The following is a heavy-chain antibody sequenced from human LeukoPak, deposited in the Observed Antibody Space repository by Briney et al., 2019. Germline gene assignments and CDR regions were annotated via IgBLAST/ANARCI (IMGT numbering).Heavy chain of an antibody. J-gene: IGHJ4*02. Sequence: PGGSLRLSCAASGFTFSSYAMSWVRQAPGKGLEWVSAISGSGGSTYYADSVKGRFTISGDNSKNTLYLQMNSLRAEDTAVYYCAKGPMVRGAPPFDYWGQGTLVTVSS. CDR2: ISGSGGST. CDR1: GFTFSSYA. CDR3: AKGPMVRGAPPFDY. V-gene: IGHV3-23*01. D-gene: IGHD3-10*01.